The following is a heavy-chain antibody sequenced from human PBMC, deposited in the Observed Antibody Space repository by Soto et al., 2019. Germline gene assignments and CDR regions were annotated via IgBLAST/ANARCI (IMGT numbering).Heavy chain of an antibody. CDR1: GFSFSTYN. CDR2: ISTTSFTI. Sequence: QTGGSLRLSCAASGFSFSTYNMDWVRQAPGKWPEWIAYISTTSFTIYYADSVKGRFTISRDNDRNSLYLEMNSLRDEDTAVYYCARDRCYDGTCYSASDTWGQGXLVTVYS. CDR3: ARDRCYDGTCYSASDT. V-gene: IGHV3-48*02. D-gene: IGHD2-15*01. J-gene: IGHJ4*02.